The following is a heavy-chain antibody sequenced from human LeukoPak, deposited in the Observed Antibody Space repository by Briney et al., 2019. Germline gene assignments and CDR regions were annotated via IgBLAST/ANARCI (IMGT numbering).Heavy chain of an antibody. D-gene: IGHD6-6*01. CDR1: GFTFSSYA. J-gene: IGHJ4*02. CDR3: AKFGSSGLQGY. V-gene: IGHV3-30-3*01. Sequence: PGRSLRLSCSASGFTFSSYAMHWVRQAPGKGLEWVAVISYDGSNKYYADSVKGRFTISRGNSKNTLYLQMNSLKSEDTAVYYCAKFGSSGLQGYWGQGTLVTASS. CDR2: ISYDGSNK.